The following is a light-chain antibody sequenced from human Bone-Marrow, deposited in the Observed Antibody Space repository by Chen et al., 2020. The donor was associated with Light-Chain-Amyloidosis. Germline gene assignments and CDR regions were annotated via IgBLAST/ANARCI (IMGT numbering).Light chain of an antibody. V-gene: IGKV2-30*01. CDR3: MQGSYWPRT. J-gene: IGKJ1*01. CDR2: KVF. CDR1: QSLVYPDGNTF. Sequence: DVVLTQSPLFLPVSLGQTASISCGSSQSLVYPDGNTFLNWFHQRPGQSPRRLIYKVFLRDSGVPDRFSGSGYGTNFTLKSSSVEAEDVGVYYCMQGSYWPRTFGQGTKVEIK.